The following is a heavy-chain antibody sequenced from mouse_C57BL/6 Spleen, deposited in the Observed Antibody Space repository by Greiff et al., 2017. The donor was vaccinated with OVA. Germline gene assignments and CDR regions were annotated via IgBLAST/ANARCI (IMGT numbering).Heavy chain of an antibody. Sequence: QVQLQQPGAELVMPGASVKLSCKASGYTFTSYWMHWVKQRPGQGLEWIGEIDPSDSYTNYNQKFKGKSTLTVDKSSSTAYMQLSSLTSEDSAVYYCARSPAYYSNYLYFDYWGQGTTLTVSS. CDR2: IDPSDSYT. J-gene: IGHJ2*01. CDR1: GYTFTSYW. D-gene: IGHD2-5*01. CDR3: ARSPAYYSNYLYFDY. V-gene: IGHV1-69*01.